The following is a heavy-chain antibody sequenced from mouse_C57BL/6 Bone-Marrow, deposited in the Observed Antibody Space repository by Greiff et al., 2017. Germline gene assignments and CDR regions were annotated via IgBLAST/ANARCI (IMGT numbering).Heavy chain of an antibody. D-gene: IGHD2-5*01. Sequence: EVKLMESGGGLVQPGESLKLSCESNEYEFPSHDMSWVRKTPEKRLELVAAINSDGGSTYYPDTMERRFIISRDNTKKPLYLQMSSLRSEDTALYYCASAYYSNYTGGFDYWGQGTTLTVSS. CDR1: EYEFPSHD. CDR2: INSDGGST. CDR3: ASAYYSNYTGGFDY. J-gene: IGHJ2*01. V-gene: IGHV5-2*01.